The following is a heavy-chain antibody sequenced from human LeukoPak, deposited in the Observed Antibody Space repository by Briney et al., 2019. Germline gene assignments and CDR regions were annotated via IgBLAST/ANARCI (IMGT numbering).Heavy chain of an antibody. D-gene: IGHD2-2*02. CDR1: GFTFSSYG. CDR2: ISYDGSNK. Sequence: PGRSLRLPCAASGFTFSSYGMHWVRQAPGKGLEWGAVISYDGSNKYYADSVKGRFTISRDNSKNTLSLQMNSLRAEDTAVYYCAKGRRRYCSSTSCYMGGDYWGQGTLVTVSS. J-gene: IGHJ4*02. CDR3: AKGRRRYCSSTSCYMGGDY. V-gene: IGHV3-30*18.